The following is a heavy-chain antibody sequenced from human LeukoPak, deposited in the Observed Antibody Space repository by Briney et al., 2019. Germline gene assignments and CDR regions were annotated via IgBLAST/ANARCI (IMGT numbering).Heavy chain of an antibody. CDR3: ARGVRMTTVTTGFDY. D-gene: IGHD4-17*01. Sequence: GGSLRLSCAASGFTFSSYEMNWVRQAPGKGLEWVSYISSSGSTIYYADSVKGRFTISRDNAKNSLYLQMNSLRAEDTAVYYCARGVRMTTVTTGFDYWGQGTLVTVSS. CDR2: ISSSGSTI. V-gene: IGHV3-48*03. CDR1: GFTFSSYE. J-gene: IGHJ4*02.